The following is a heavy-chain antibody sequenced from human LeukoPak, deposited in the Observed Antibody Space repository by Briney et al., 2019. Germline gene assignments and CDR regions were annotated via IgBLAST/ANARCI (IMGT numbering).Heavy chain of an antibody. CDR1: GFTFSSYS. D-gene: IGHD3-3*01. CDR3: AKDMRSGPHDYYYYGMDV. Sequence: PGGSLRLSCAASGFTFSSYSINWVRKAPGKGLEWDSYISSGSSTIYYADSVKGRFTISRDNAKNSLYLQMNSLRAEDTALYYCAKDMRSGPHDYYYYGMDVWGQGTTVTVSS. V-gene: IGHV3-48*04. CDR2: ISSGSSTI. J-gene: IGHJ6*02.